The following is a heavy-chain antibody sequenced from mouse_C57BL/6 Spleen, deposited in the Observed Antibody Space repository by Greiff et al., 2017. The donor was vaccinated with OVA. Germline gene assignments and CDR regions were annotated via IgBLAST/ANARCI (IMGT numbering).Heavy chain of an antibody. Sequence: EVKLMESGEGLVKPGGSLKLSCAASGFTFSSYAMSWVRQTPEKRLEWVAYISRGGDYTYYADTVKGRFTISRDNARNTLYLQMSSLKSEDTAMYDCTREDYGSSLAGFADWGQGTLVTVAA. CDR3: TREDYGSSLAGFAD. V-gene: IGHV5-9-1*02. CDR1: GFTFSSYA. J-gene: IGHJ3*01. CDR2: ISRGGDYT. D-gene: IGHD1-1*01.